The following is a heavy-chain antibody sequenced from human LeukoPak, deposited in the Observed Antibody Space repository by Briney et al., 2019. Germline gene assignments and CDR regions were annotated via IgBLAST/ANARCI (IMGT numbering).Heavy chain of an antibody. J-gene: IGHJ4*02. D-gene: IGHD6-13*01. CDR2: ISAYNGNT. V-gene: IGHV1-18*01. CDR3: ARGTAAPTPYYFDY. Sequence: GASVKVSCKASGYTFTRYGISWVRQAPGQGLEWMGWISAYNGNTNYAQKLQGRVTMTTDTSTSTAYMELRSLRSDDTAVYYCARGTAAPTPYYFDYWGQGTLVTVSS. CDR1: GYTFTRYG.